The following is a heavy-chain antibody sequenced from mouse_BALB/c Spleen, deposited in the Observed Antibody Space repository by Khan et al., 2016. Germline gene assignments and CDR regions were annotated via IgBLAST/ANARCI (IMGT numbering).Heavy chain of an antibody. D-gene: IGHD4-1*01. J-gene: IGHJ4*01. CDR2: ISYSGST. Sequence: EVQLQESGPSLVKSSQTLSLTCSVTGDSITSGYWNWIRKFPGNKLEYMGYISYSGSTYYNPSLKRRISITRDPSKNQYYLQLNSVTTEETATYYSARLGRDYAMDYWGQGASVTVSS. CDR1: GDSITSGY. V-gene: IGHV3-8*02. CDR3: ARLGRDYAMDY.